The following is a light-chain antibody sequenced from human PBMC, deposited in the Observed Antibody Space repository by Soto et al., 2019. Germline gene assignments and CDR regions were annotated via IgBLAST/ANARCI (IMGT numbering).Light chain of an antibody. V-gene: IGKV1-5*03. CDR1: QTISSW. Sequence: DIPMTQSPSTLSASVGDRVTVTCRASQTISSWLAWYQLKPGKAPKLLIYKASSLESGVPSRFSGSGSGTEFTLTISSLQPDDSATYYCQQYDTYPLTFGGGTKVEIK. CDR2: KAS. CDR3: QQYDTYPLT. J-gene: IGKJ4*01.